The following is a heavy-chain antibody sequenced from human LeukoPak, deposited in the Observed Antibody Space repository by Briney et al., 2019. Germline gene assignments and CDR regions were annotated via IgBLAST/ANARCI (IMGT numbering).Heavy chain of an antibody. Sequence: PSETLSLTCTLSGVSISSYYWSWIRQPPGKGLEWIGYIYYSGSTNYNPSLKSRVTISVDTSKNQFSLTLSSVTAADTAVYYCARLRGGSEFDYWGQGTLVTVSS. V-gene: IGHV4-59*01. D-gene: IGHD3-16*01. CDR3: ARLRGGSEFDY. CDR2: IYYSGST. CDR1: GVSISSYY. J-gene: IGHJ4*02.